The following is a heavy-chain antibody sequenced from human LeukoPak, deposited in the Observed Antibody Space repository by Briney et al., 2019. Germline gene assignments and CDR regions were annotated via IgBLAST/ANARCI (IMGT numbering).Heavy chain of an antibody. J-gene: IGHJ4*02. CDR2: MSGHGHNV. CDR3: AKFRRMIVASYFFDY. CDR1: GFTFDTHA. D-gene: IGHD3-22*01. Sequence: QSEGSLRLSCAASGFTFDTHAMSWVRQAPGKGLEWISTMSGHGHNVYYADSVKGRFTISRDNSKNTLYLHMNSLRAEDTAIYYCAKFRRMIVASYFFDYWGQGALVTVSS. V-gene: IGHV3-23*01.